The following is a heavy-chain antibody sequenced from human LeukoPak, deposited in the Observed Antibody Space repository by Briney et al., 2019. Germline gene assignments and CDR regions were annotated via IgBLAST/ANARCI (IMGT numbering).Heavy chain of an antibody. D-gene: IGHD6-13*01. CDR3: AGEQQLGLFDY. CDR2: IIPILGIA. Sequence: GASVKVSCKASGGTFSSYAISWVRQAPGQGLEWMGRIIPILGIANYAQKFQGRVTITADKSTSTAYMELSSLRSEDTAVYYYAGEQQLGLFDYWGQGTLVTVSS. V-gene: IGHV1-69*04. J-gene: IGHJ4*02. CDR1: GGTFSSYA.